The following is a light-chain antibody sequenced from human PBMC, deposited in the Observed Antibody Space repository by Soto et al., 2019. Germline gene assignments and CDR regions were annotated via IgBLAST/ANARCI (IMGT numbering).Light chain of an antibody. J-gene: IGLJ3*02. CDR1: NSNIGRYS. CDR3: AAWDDNLNGPL. Sequence: QSALPQPPSLSGTPGQRVTISCSGSNSNIGRYSVNWYQHFPGTAPKILIYSDDERPSGVPDRFSGSKSGTSASLAISGLQSEDEAEYYCAAWDDNLNGPLFGGGTQLTVL. V-gene: IGLV1-44*01. CDR2: SDD.